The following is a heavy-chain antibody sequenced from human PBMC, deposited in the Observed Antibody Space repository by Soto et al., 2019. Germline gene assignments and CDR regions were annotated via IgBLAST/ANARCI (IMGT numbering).Heavy chain of an antibody. CDR3: ARDLYSSGWYGIMGY. V-gene: IGHV1-69*01. CDR2: LIPIFGTA. D-gene: IGHD6-19*01. Sequence: QVQLVQSGAEVKKPGSSLKVSCKASGGTFSSYAISWVRQAPGQGLEWMGGLIPIFGTAKYAQKFQGRVTITADESTSTAYMELSSLRSEDTAVYYCARDLYSSGWYGIMGYWGQGTLVTVSS. J-gene: IGHJ4*02. CDR1: GGTFSSYA.